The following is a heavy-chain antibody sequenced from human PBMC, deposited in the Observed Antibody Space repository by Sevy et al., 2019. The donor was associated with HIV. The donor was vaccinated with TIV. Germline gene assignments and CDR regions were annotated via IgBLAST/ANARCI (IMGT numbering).Heavy chain of an antibody. CDR3: ARIPQTYYYDSSGSNWFDP. D-gene: IGHD3-22*01. Sequence: GGSLRLSCAASGFTFSSYAMSWVRQAPGKGLEWVSAISGSGGSTYYADSVKGRFTISRDNSKNTLYLQMNSLRAEDTAVYYCARIPQTYYYDSSGSNWFDPWGQGTLVTVSS. J-gene: IGHJ5*02. CDR2: ISGSGGST. CDR1: GFTFSSYA. V-gene: IGHV3-23*01.